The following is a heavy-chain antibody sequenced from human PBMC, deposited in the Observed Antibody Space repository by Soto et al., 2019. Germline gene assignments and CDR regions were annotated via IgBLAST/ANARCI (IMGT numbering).Heavy chain of an antibody. CDR3: ARTVVVITPTYFDY. Sequence: QVTLKESGPVLVKPTETLTLTCTVSGFSLSNARMGVSWIRQPPGKALEWLAHIFSNDEKSYSTSLKSRLTLSKDTSKSQVVLTMTHMDHVDTATYYCARTVVVITPTYFDYWGQGTLVTVSS. J-gene: IGHJ4*02. D-gene: IGHD3-22*01. CDR1: GFSLSNARMG. V-gene: IGHV2-26*01. CDR2: IFSNDEK.